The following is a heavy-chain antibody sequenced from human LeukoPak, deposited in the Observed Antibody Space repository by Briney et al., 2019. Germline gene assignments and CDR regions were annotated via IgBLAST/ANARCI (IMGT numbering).Heavy chain of an antibody. V-gene: IGHV4-39*07. J-gene: IGHJ4*02. CDR2: INHSGST. Sequence: SETLSLTCTVSGGSISSSSYYWGWIRQPPGKGLEWIGEINHSGSTNYNPSLKSRVTISVDTSKNQFSLKLSSVTAADTAVYYCARVGATQNLVFFDYWGQGTLVTVSS. D-gene: IGHD1-26*01. CDR1: GGSISSSSYY. CDR3: ARVGATQNLVFFDY.